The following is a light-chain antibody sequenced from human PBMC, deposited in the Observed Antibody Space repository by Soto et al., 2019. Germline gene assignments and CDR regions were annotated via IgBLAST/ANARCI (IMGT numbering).Light chain of an antibody. CDR1: QSNIGNNA. J-gene: IGLJ3*02. Sequence: QSVLTQPPSVSEAPRQRVTISCSGSQSNIGNNAVSWYQQLPGKAPKLLIYYDDLLPSGVSDRFSGSKSGTSASLAISGLQSEDEADYYCAAWDDNLNGRVFGGGTNLTVL. CDR2: YDD. CDR3: AAWDDNLNGRV. V-gene: IGLV1-36*01.